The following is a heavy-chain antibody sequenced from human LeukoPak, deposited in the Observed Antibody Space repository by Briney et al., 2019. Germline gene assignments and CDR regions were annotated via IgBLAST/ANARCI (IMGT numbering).Heavy chain of an antibody. D-gene: IGHD6-19*01. CDR3: ATSPAGYSSGGWFDP. Sequence: SVKVSCKASGGTFSSYAISWVRQAPGQGLEWMGRIIPIFGTANYAQKFQGRVTITTDESTSIAYMELSSLRSEDTAVYYCATSPAGYSSGGWFDPWGQGTLVTVSS. CDR2: IIPIFGTA. J-gene: IGHJ5*02. V-gene: IGHV1-69*05. CDR1: GGTFSSYA.